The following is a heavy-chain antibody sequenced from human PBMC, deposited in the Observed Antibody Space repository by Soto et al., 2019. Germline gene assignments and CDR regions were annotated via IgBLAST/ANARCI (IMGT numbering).Heavy chain of an antibody. J-gene: IGHJ5*02. CDR2: TSYSGST. CDR3: ERAADYWFDP. V-gene: IGHV4-31*03. CDR1: GGSISSGGYY. Sequence: QVQLQESGPGLVKPSQTLSLTCTVSGGSISSGGYYWSWIRKHPGKGLEWIGYTSYSGSTYYNPSRTSRVTISVDTSKNQFSLKLSSVTAADTAVYYCERAADYWFDPWGQGTLVTVSS.